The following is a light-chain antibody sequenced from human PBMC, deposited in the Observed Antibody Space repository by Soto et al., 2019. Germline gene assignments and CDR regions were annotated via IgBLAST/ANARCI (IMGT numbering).Light chain of an antibody. CDR1: QSVSSN. CDR3: QQYKNWPPVT. CDR2: GAS. V-gene: IGKV3-15*01. Sequence: ETVMTQSPATLSVSPGDRATFSCRASQSVSSNLAWYQQKPGQAPRLLIYGASIRATGIPARFSGSGSGTEFTLTISSLQSEDFGLYYCQQYKNWPPVTFGGGTKVDSK. J-gene: IGKJ4*01.